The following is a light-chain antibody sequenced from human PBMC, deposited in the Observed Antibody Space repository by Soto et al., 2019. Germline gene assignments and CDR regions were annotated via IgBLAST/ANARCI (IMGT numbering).Light chain of an antibody. J-gene: IGKJ2*01. CDR2: AAS. CDR1: QSISNH. V-gene: IGKV1-39*01. Sequence: DIPMTQSPTYLSASVGDRVTITCRTSQSISNHLNWYQQKPGKAPELLIYAASSLQSGVPSRFSGSGSGTDFTLTISSLQPDDFASYYCQLSYSAPYTFGQGTKLEIK. CDR3: QLSYSAPYT.